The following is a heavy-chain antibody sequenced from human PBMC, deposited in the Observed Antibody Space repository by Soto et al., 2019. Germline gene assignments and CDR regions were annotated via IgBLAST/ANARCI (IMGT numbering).Heavy chain of an antibody. CDR3: ARVSIAAAGRVYSYGMDV. Sequence: ASVKVSCKASGYTFTGYYMHWVRQAPGQGLEWMGWINPNSGGTNYAQKFQGRVTMTRDTSISTAYMELSRLRSDDTAVYYCARVSIAAAGRVYSYGMDVWGQGTTVTVSS. V-gene: IGHV1-2*02. CDR2: INPNSGGT. J-gene: IGHJ6*02. D-gene: IGHD6-13*01. CDR1: GYTFTGYY.